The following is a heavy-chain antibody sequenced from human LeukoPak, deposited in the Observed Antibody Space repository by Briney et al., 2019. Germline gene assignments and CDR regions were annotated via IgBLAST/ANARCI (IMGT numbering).Heavy chain of an antibody. CDR3: AKPPWDYYDSSGYYFDY. D-gene: IGHD3-22*01. V-gene: IGHV3-30*18. J-gene: IGHJ4*02. Sequence: PGGSLRLSSVASGFTFSSYGMHWVRQAPGKGLEWVAVISYDGSNKYYADSVKGRFTISRDNSKNTLYLQMNSLRAEDTAVYYCAKPPWDYYDSSGYYFDYWGQGTLVTVSS. CDR2: ISYDGSNK. CDR1: GFTFSSYG.